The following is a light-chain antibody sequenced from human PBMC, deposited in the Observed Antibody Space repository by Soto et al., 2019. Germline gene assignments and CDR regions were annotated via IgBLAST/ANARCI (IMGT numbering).Light chain of an antibody. CDR2: GAS. CDR3: QQYNNWPLT. J-gene: IGKJ4*01. CDR1: QSVSSSY. V-gene: IGKV3-15*01. Sequence: EMVLTQSPGTLSLSPGERATLSCRASQSVSSSYLAWYQQKPGQAPRLLIYGASTRATGIPARFSGTGSGTAFTLTISSLQSEDFAVYYCQQYNNWPLTFGGGTKVDIK.